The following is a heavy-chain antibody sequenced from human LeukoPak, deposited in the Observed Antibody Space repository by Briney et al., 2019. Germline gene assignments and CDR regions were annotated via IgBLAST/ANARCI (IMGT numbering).Heavy chain of an antibody. D-gene: IGHD3-10*01. V-gene: IGHV3-9*01. CDR3: ARDPPTITMVRGVTAPHYYYGMDV. CDR1: GFTFDDYA. Sequence: GRSLRLSCAASGFTFDDYAMHWVRQAPGKGLEWVSGISWNSGSIGYADSVKGRFTISRDNAKNSLYLQMNSLRSDDTAVYYCARDPPTITMVRGVTAPHYYYGMDVWGQGTTVTVSS. CDR2: ISWNSGSI. J-gene: IGHJ6*02.